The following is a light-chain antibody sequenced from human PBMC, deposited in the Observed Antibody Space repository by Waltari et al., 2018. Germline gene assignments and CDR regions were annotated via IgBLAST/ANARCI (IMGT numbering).Light chain of an antibody. V-gene: IGLV4-69*01. J-gene: IGLJ3*02. CDR3: PTWSTGWV. CDR1: SGHSNYA. Sequence: QLVLTQSPSASASLGASVKLTCTLSSGHSNYAIAWHQQQPGKVPRSLMKINSDGSHHKGDVIPDLFSSSSSRAARYITSSSLQSEDEAAYYRPTWSTGWVFGGGTKVTVL. CDR2: INSDGSH.